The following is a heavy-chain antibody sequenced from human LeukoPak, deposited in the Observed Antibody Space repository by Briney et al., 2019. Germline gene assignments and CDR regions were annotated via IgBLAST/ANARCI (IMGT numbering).Heavy chain of an antibody. CDR2: INPNSGGT. CDR1: GYTFTGYY. J-gene: IGHJ4*02. CDR3: ASRSGYDIIY. V-gene: IGHV1-2*02. D-gene: IGHD5-12*01. Sequence: ASVKVSCKASGYTFTGYYMNWVRQAPGQGLEWMGWINPNSGGTNYAQKFQGRVTMTRDTSISTAYMELSSLRSEDTAVCYCASRSGYDIIYWGQGTLVTVSS.